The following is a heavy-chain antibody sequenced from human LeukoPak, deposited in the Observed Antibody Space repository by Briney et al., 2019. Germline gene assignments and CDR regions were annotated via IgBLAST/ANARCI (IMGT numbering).Heavy chain of an antibody. V-gene: IGHV3-23*01. J-gene: IGHJ4*02. CDR2: VSGSGGTT. Sequence: GGSLRLSCAASGFTFSSYEMNWVRQAPGKGLEWVSDVSGSGGTTYYADSVKGRFTISRDNSKNTLNLQMNSLRAEDTAVYYCAKWGFGAPLDYWGQGTLVTVSS. D-gene: IGHD3-10*01. CDR3: AKWGFGAPLDY. CDR1: GFTFSSYE.